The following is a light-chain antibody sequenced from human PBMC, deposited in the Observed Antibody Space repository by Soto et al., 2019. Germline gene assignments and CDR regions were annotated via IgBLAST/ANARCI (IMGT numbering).Light chain of an antibody. J-gene: IGKJ4*01. CDR3: QQYGRSPLT. CDR1: QSVISDY. V-gene: IGKV3-20*01. CDR2: GAS. Sequence: EILFTQSPGTLSLSPGDRATLSCRASQSVISDYLAWYQQKPGQAPRLIIYGASGRATGIPDRFSGSGSGTDFTLTISRLEPEDFAVYYCQQYGRSPLTFGGGTKV.